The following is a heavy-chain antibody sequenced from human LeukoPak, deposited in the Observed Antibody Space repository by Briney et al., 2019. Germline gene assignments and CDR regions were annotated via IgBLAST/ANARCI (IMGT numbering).Heavy chain of an antibody. V-gene: IGHV1-69*04. CDR2: IIPILGIA. CDR3: ARATDIVVVPAPFDC. J-gene: IGHJ4*02. CDR1: GGTFSSYA. D-gene: IGHD2-2*01. Sequence: ASVKLSCKASGGTFSSYAISWVRQAPGQGLEWMGRIIPILGIANYAQKFQGRVTITADKSTSTAYMELSSLRSEDTAVYYCARATDIVVVPAPFDCWGQGTLVTVSS.